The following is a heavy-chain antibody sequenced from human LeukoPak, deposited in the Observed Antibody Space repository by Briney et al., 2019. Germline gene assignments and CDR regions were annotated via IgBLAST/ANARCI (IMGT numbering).Heavy chain of an antibody. CDR1: GGTFSSYA. CDR2: IIPIFGTA. J-gene: IGHJ4*02. CDR3: ARTSWSGYLDYFDY. D-gene: IGHD3-3*01. V-gene: IGHV1-69*05. Sequence: ASVKVSCKASGGTFSSYATSWVRQAPGQGLEWMGGIIPIFGTANYAQKFQGRVTITTDESTSTAYMELSSLRSEDTAVYYCARTSWSGYLDYFDYWGQGTLVTVSS.